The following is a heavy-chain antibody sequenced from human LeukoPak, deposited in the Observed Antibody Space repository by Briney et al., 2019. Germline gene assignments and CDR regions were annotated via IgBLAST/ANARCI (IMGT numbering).Heavy chain of an antibody. CDR3: ATVAGSVDY. D-gene: IGHD6-19*01. CDR2: INNDGSST. Sequence: GGSLRLSCAASGFTFSNHWMHWVRQVPGKGLVWVSRINNDGSSTSCADSVKGRFTISRDNAKNTLYLQMNSLRAEDTAVYYCATVAGSVDYWGQGTLVTVSS. CDR1: GFTFSNHW. V-gene: IGHV3-74*01. J-gene: IGHJ4*02.